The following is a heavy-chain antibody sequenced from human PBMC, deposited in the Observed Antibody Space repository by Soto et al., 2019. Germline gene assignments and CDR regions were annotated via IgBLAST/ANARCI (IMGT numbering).Heavy chain of an antibody. J-gene: IGHJ5*02. CDR2: IYYSGST. CDR1: GGSISSGGYY. D-gene: IGHD2-2*01. V-gene: IGHV4-31*03. CDR3: ARSAMFSWFDP. Sequence: PSETLSLTCTVSGGSISSGGYYWSWIRQHPGKGLEWIGYIYYSGSTYYNPSLKSRVTISVDTSKNQFSLKLSSVTAADTAVYYCARSAMFSWFDPWGQGTLVTVSS.